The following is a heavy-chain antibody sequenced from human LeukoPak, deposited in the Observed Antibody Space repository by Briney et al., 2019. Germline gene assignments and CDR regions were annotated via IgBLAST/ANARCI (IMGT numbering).Heavy chain of an antibody. CDR2: IIPIFGTA. Sequence: SVKVSCKASGGTFSSYAISWVRQAPGQGLEWMGGIIPIFGTANYAQKFQGRVTITTDESTSTAYAELSSLRSEDTAVYYCARGPYNWNDGRYFDYWGQGTLVTVSS. CDR1: GGTFSSYA. D-gene: IGHD1-20*01. J-gene: IGHJ4*02. V-gene: IGHV1-69*05. CDR3: ARGPYNWNDGRYFDY.